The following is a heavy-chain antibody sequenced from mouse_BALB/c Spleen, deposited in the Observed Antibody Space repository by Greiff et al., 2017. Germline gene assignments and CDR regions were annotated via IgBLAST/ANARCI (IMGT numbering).Heavy chain of an antibody. J-gene: IGHJ3*01. CDR3: ARETGTAY. Sequence: EVKLMESGPGLVKPSQSLSLTCSVTGYSITSGYYWNWIGQFPGNKLEWMGYISYDGSNNYNPSLKNRISITRDTSKNQFFLKLNSVTTEDTATYYCARETGTAYWGQGTLVTVSA. CDR1: GYSITSGYY. D-gene: IGHD4-1*01. V-gene: IGHV3-6*02. CDR2: ISYDGSN.